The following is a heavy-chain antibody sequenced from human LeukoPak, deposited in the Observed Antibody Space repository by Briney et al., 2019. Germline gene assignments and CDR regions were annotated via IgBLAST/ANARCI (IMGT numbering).Heavy chain of an antibody. V-gene: IGHV1-2*02. D-gene: IGHD2-2*01. Sequence: ASVKVSCKASGYTFTSYGISWVRQAPGQGLEWMGWINPNSGGTNYAQKFQGRVTMTRDTSISTAYMELSRLRSDDTAVYYCAREGYCSSTSCFFFDYWGQGTLVTVSS. CDR1: GYTFTSYG. CDR2: INPNSGGT. J-gene: IGHJ4*02. CDR3: AREGYCSSTSCFFFDY.